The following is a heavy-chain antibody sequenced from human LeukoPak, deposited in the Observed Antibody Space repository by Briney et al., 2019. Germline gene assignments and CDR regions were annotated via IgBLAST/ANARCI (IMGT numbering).Heavy chain of an antibody. V-gene: IGHV3-30*03. Sequence: GGSLRLSCAASGFTFSRAGMHWVRQAPGKGLEWVAVISNDGGNKYYADSVKGRFTMSRDNSKNRLFLQMNSLRAEDTAVYYCSMSFGGSSSIDYWGQGTLVTVSS. D-gene: IGHD1-26*01. CDR2: ISNDGGNK. J-gene: IGHJ4*02. CDR1: GFTFSRAG. CDR3: SMSFGGSSSIDY.